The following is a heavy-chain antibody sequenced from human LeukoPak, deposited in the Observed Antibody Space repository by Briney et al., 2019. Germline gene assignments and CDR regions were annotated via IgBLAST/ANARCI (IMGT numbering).Heavy chain of an antibody. Sequence: GGSLRLSCAASGFTFSSYAMSWVREAPGEGLVWVSAISGSGGSTYYADSVKGRFTISRENSKNTLYLQMNSLRAEDTAVYYCAKGEGATGLDPWGQGTLVTVSS. J-gene: IGHJ5*02. D-gene: IGHD1-26*01. CDR1: GFTFSSYA. V-gene: IGHV3-23*01. CDR3: AKGEGATGLDP. CDR2: ISGSGGST.